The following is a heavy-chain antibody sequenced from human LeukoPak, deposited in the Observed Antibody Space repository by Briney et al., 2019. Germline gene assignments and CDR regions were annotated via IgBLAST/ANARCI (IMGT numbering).Heavy chain of an antibody. J-gene: IGHJ3*02. CDR3: ATMTTVTTGAFDI. CDR2: IYSGGST. V-gene: IGHV3-53*05. Sequence: GGFLRLSCAASGFTVSSNYMSWVRQAPGKGLEWVSVIYSGGSTYYADSVKGRFTISRDNSKNTLYLQMNSLRAEDTAVYYCATMTTVTTGAFDIWGQGTMVTVSS. D-gene: IGHD4-17*01. CDR1: GFTVSSNY.